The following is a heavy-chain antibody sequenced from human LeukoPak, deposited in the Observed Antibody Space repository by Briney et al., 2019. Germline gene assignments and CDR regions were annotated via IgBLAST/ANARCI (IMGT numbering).Heavy chain of an antibody. Sequence: GGSLRLSCAASGFTFSSYWMSWVRQAPGKGLEWVANIKQDGSEKYYVDSVKGRFTISRDNAKNSLYLQMNSLRAEDTAVYYCARAQFITMVRGVIPGKFDYWGQGTLVTVSS. V-gene: IGHV3-7*01. CDR2: IKQDGSEK. D-gene: IGHD3-10*01. J-gene: IGHJ4*02. CDR1: GFTFSSYW. CDR3: ARAQFITMVRGVIPGKFDY.